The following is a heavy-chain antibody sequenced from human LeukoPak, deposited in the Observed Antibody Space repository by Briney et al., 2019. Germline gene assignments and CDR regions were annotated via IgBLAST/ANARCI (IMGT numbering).Heavy chain of an antibody. V-gene: IGHV3-48*01. CDR1: GFTFSSYS. J-gene: IGHJ4*02. CDR3: AKDPRIAVAGTISPADY. D-gene: IGHD6-19*01. Sequence: GGSLRLSCAASGFTFSSYSMNWVRQAPGKGLEWVSYISSSSSTIYYADSVKGRFTISRDNAKNTLYLQMNSLRAEDTAVYYCAKDPRIAVAGTISPADYWGQGTLVTVSS. CDR2: ISSSSSTI.